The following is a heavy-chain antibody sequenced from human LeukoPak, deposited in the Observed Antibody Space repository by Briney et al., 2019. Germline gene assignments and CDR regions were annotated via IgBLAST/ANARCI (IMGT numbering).Heavy chain of an antibody. V-gene: IGHV1-69*13. CDR1: GGTFSSYA. CDR2: IIPIFGTA. Sequence: SVKVSCKASGGTFSSYAISWVRQAPGKGLEWMGGIIPIFGTANYAQKFQGRVTITADESTSTAYMELSSLRSEDTAVYYCARSRILTGYSWAGFDRPFDYWGQGTLVTVSS. CDR3: ARSRILTGYSWAGFDRPFDY. D-gene: IGHD3-9*01. J-gene: IGHJ4*02.